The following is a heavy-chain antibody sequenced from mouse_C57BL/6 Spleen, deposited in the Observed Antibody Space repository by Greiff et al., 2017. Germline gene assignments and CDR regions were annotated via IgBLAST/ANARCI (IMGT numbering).Heavy chain of an antibody. V-gene: IGHV5-6*01. Sequence: EVKLMESGGDLVKPGGSLKLSCAASGFTFSRYGMSWVRQTPDKRLEWVATISSGGSYTYYPDSVKGRFTISRDNAKNTLYLQMSSLKSEDTAMYYCARQVITTVVADYWGQGTTLTVSS. CDR1: GFTFSRYG. D-gene: IGHD1-1*01. J-gene: IGHJ2*01. CDR2: ISSGGSYT. CDR3: ARQVITTVVADY.